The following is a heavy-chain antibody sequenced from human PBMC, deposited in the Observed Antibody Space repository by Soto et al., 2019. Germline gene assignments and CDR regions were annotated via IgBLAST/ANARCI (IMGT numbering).Heavy chain of an antibody. Sequence: PGGSLRLSCAASGFTFSSYAMSWVRQAPGKGLEWVSAISGSGGSTYYADSVKGRFTISRDNSKNTLYLQMNSLRAEDTAVYYCAKVSRYDSSGYYRTAGNDYWGQGTLVTVSS. CDR3: AKVSRYDSSGYYRTAGNDY. CDR2: ISGSGGST. D-gene: IGHD3-22*01. V-gene: IGHV3-23*01. CDR1: GFTFSSYA. J-gene: IGHJ4*02.